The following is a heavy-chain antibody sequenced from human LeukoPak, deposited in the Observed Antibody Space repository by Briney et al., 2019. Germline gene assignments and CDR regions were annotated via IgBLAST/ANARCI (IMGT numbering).Heavy chain of an antibody. J-gene: IGHJ3*02. V-gene: IGHV4-30-2*01. CDR1: GGSISSGGYS. D-gene: IGHD3-10*01. CDR2: IYHSGST. CDR3: AAGSGDDAFDI. Sequence: SETLSLTCAVSGGSISSGGYSWSWIRQPPGKGLEWIGEIYHSGSTNYNPSLKSRDTISVDKSKNQFSLKLSSVTAADTAVYYCAAGSGDDAFDIWGQGTMVTVSS.